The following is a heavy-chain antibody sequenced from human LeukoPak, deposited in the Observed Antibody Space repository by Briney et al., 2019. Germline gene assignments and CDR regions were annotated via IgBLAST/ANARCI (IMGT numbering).Heavy chain of an antibody. V-gene: IGHV1-18*01. Sequence: ASVKVSCRASGYTFTSYGISWVRQAPGQGLEWMGWISAYNDNTNYAQKLQGRVTMTTDTSTSTAYMELRSLRSDDTAVYYCARVHYDILTGYSYFDYWGQGTLVTVSS. CDR2: ISAYNDNT. CDR3: ARVHYDILTGYSYFDY. J-gene: IGHJ4*02. D-gene: IGHD3-9*01. CDR1: GYTFTSYG.